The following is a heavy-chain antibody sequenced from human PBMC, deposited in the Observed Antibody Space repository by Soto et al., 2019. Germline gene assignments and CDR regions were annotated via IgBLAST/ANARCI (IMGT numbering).Heavy chain of an antibody. CDR2: IKQDGSEK. D-gene: IGHD2-15*01. CDR1: GFTFSSYW. CDR3: AREGGGVVADSAFDI. Sequence: EVQLVESGGGLVQPGGSLRLSCAASGFTFSSYWMSWVRQAPGKGLEWVANIKQDGSEKYYVDSVKGRFTISRDNAKNSLYLQMNSLRAEDTAVYYCAREGGGVVADSAFDIWGQGTMVTASS. J-gene: IGHJ3*02. V-gene: IGHV3-7*01.